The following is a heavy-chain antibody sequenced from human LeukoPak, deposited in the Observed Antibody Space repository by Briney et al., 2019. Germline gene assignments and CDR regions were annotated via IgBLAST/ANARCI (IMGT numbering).Heavy chain of an antibody. V-gene: IGHV3-23*01. D-gene: IGHD3-22*01. CDR2: IGSDNKP. Sequence: GGSLRLSCEASGFTFSAYAMTWVRQAPGKGLEWVSSIGSDNKPHYSESVKGRFAISRDNSKSMLFLQLNSLKTEDTAVYYCTTDLSELDDSGYYAKYFHHWGQGTLVTVSS. J-gene: IGHJ1*01. CDR3: TTDLSELDDSGYYAKYFHH. CDR1: GFTFSAYA.